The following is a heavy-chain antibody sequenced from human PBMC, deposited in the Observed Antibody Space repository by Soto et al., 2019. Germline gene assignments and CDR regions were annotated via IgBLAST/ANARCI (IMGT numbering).Heavy chain of an antibody. Sequence: SETLSLTCIVSGESISSSPSYWGWIRKSPGKGLAWIGSIYYSGRTYYHTSFKSWVTIFRYTSTNQFSLKLSSVTATDTAVEHCARQRTTGVTQAYFDHWGQGALVTVS. CDR2: IYYSGRT. V-gene: IGHV4-39*01. CDR3: ARQRTTGVTQAYFDH. D-gene: IGHD2-21*02. J-gene: IGHJ4*02. CDR1: GESISSSPSY.